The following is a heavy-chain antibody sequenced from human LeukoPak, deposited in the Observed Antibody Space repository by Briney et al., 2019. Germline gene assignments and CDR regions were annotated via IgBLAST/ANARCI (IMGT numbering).Heavy chain of an antibody. Sequence: SETLSLTCAVYGGSFSGYYWSWIRQPPGKGLEWIGEINHSGSTNYNPPLKSRVTISVDTSKNQFSLKLSSVTAADTAVYYCARGYYADYWGQGTLVTVSS. J-gene: IGHJ4*02. CDR3: ARGYYADY. CDR1: GGSFSGYY. V-gene: IGHV4-34*01. CDR2: INHSGST. D-gene: IGHD3-22*01.